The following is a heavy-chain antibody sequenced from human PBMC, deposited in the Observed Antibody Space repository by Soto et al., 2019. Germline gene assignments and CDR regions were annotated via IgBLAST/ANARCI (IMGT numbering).Heavy chain of an antibody. V-gene: IGHV4-39*02. CDR3: ARELGQVGGNWFDP. CDR1: GGSISSSSYY. CDR2: IYYSGST. D-gene: IGHD1-26*01. J-gene: IGHJ5*02. Sequence: SETLSLTXTVSGGSISSSSYYWGWIRQPPGKGLEWIGSIYYSGSTYYNPSLKSRVTISVDTSKNRFSLKLSSVTAADTAVYYCARELGQVGGNWFDPWGQGTLVTV.